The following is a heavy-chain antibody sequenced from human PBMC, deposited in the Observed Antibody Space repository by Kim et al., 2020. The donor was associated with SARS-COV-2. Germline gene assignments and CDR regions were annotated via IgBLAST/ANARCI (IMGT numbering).Heavy chain of an antibody. CDR3: ARDRSPVDFWSGYLPNWFDP. V-gene: IGHV3-33*01. CDR1: GFTFSSYG. D-gene: IGHD3-3*01. Sequence: GGSLRLSCAASGFTFSSYGMHWVRQAPGKGLEWVAVIWYDGSNKYYADSVKGRFTISRDNSKNTLYLQMNSLRAEDTAVYYCARDRSPVDFWSGYLPNWFDPWGQGTLVTVSS. CDR2: IWYDGSNK. J-gene: IGHJ5*02.